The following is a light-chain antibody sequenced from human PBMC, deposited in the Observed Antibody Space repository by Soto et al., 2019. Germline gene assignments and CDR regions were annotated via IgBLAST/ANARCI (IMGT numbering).Light chain of an antibody. V-gene: IGLV1-40*01. Sequence: QLVLTQPPSVSGAPGQRVTISCTGSSSNIGAGYDVHWYQQLPGTAPKLLIYGNSNRPSGVPDRFSGSKSGTSASLAITGIQSEDEADYYCQSYDSSLSPVVFGGGTKLTVL. CDR3: QSYDSSLSPVV. J-gene: IGLJ2*01. CDR1: SSNIGAGYD. CDR2: GNS.